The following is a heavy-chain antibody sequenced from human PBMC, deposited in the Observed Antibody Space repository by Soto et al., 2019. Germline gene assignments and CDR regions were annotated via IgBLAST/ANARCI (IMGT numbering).Heavy chain of an antibody. CDR1: GFTFSSYW. CDR2: IKQDGSEK. D-gene: IGHD6-13*01. CDR3: AREGIPDAFDI. V-gene: IGHV3-7*01. J-gene: IGHJ3*02. Sequence: PGGSLRLCCAASGFTFSSYWMSWVRQAPGKGLEWVANIKQDGSEKYYVDSVKGRFTISRDNAKNSLYLQMNSLRAEDTAVYYCAREGIPDAFDIWGQRTMVTCSS.